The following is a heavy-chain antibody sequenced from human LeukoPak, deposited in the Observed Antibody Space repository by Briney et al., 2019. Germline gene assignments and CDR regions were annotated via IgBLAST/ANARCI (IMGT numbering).Heavy chain of an antibody. D-gene: IGHD4-17*01. V-gene: IGHV1-18*01. CDR3: ARPKRYGDYVGSPYNYYGMDV. Sequence: ASVKVSCKASGYTFTSYGISWVRQAPGQGLEWMGWISAYNGNTNYAQKLQGRVTMTTDTSTSTAYMELRSLRSDDTAVYYCARPKRYGDYVGSPYNYYGMDVWGQGTTVTVSS. CDR2: ISAYNGNT. J-gene: IGHJ6*02. CDR1: GYTFTSYG.